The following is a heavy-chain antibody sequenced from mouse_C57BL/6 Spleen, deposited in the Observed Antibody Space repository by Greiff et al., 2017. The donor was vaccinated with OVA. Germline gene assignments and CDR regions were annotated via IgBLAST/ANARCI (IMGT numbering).Heavy chain of an antibody. CDR3: AREWERGDWYFDV. CDR2: ISYDGSN. V-gene: IGHV3-6*01. J-gene: IGHJ1*03. D-gene: IGHD4-1*01. CDR1: GYSITSGYY. Sequence: ESGPGLVKPSQSLSLTCSVTGYSITSGYYWNWIRQFPGNKLEWMGYISYDGSNNYNPSLKNRISITRDTSKNQFFLKLNSVTTEDTATYYCAREWERGDWYFDVWGTGTTVTVSS.